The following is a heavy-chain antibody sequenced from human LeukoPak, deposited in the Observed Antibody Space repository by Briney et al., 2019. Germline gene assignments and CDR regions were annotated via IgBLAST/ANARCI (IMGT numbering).Heavy chain of an antibody. D-gene: IGHD2-15*01. CDR3: ARLRGYCSSGSCYSIDY. Sequence: GESLKISCKGSGYSFTSYWISWVRQMPGKGLEWMGIIYPGDSDTRYSPSFQGQVTISADRSISTAYLQWNSLKASDTAMYYCARLRGYCSSGSCYSIDYWGQGTLVTVSS. CDR2: IYPGDSDT. V-gene: IGHV5-51*01. J-gene: IGHJ4*02. CDR1: GYSFTSYW.